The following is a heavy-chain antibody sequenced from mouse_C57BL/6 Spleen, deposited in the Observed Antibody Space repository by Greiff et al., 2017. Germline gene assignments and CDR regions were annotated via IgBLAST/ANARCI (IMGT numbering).Heavy chain of an antibody. CDR1: GFTFSDYG. CDR2: ISSGSSTI. CDR3: ARRGITTVVPYAMDY. V-gene: IGHV5-17*01. D-gene: IGHD1-1*01. J-gene: IGHJ4*01. Sequence: EVKVEESGGGLVKPGGSLKLSCAASGFTFSDYGMHWVRQAPEKGLEWVAYISSGSSTIYYADTVKGRFTISRDNAKNTLFLQMTSLRSEDTAMYYCARRGITTVVPYAMDYWGQGTSVTVSS.